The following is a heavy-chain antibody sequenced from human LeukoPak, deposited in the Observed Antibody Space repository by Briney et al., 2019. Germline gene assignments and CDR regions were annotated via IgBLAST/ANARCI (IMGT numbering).Heavy chain of an antibody. CDR2: IYHNGDT. V-gene: IGHV4-59*11. CDR3: ARDGYGPTDY. Sequence: PSETLSLTCTVSGGSFTGPYWSWIRQTPGKGLEWIGYIYHNGDTKYNPSLKSRVTMSVDTSKNQLSLKLSSVTPADTAVYYCARDGYGPTDYWGKGSLVTVSS. J-gene: IGHJ4*02. D-gene: IGHD5-18*01. CDR1: GGSFTGPY.